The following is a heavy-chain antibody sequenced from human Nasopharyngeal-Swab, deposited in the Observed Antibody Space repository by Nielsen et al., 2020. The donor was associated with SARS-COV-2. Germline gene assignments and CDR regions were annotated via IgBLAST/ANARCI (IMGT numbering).Heavy chain of an antibody. Sequence: GGSLRLSCAASGFTFSTYSMNWVRQAPGKGLEWVSGISSRSNYIYYADSVKGRFTISRDSAKNSLFLQMNSLRVEDTAVYFCARDLGSGWALDYWGQGSLVTASS. J-gene: IGHJ4*02. CDR3: ARDLGSGWALDY. D-gene: IGHD6-19*01. CDR1: GFTFSTYS. V-gene: IGHV3-21*01. CDR2: ISSRSNYI.